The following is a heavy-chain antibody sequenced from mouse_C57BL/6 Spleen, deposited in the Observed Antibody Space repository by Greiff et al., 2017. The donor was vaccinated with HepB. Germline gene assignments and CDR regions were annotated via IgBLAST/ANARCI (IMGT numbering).Heavy chain of an antibody. V-gene: IGHV1-69*01. J-gene: IGHJ2*01. CDR1: GYTFTSYW. Sequence: LQQPGAELVMPGASVKLSCKASGYTFTSYWMHWVKQRPGQGLEWIGEIDPSDSYTNYNQKFKGKSTLTVDKSSSTAYMQLSSLTSEDSAVYYCARLHSAGYDYWGQGTTLTVSS. CDR3: ARLHSAGYDY. D-gene: IGHD3-2*02. CDR2: IDPSDSYT.